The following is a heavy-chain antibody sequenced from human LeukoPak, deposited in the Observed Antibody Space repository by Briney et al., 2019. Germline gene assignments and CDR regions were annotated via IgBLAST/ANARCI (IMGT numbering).Heavy chain of an antibody. CDR3: ARADFWSGYPIDY. J-gene: IGHJ4*02. CDR2: IYYSGST. CDR1: GGSISSSY. V-gene: IGHV4-59*01. D-gene: IGHD3-3*01. Sequence: IPSVTLSFTSTVSGGSISSSYWSWIRQSPGKGLEWLGYIYYSGSTYYNPSLKRRITISVDTSKNQFSLKLSSVTAADTAVDYCARADFWSGYPIDYWGQGTLVTVSS.